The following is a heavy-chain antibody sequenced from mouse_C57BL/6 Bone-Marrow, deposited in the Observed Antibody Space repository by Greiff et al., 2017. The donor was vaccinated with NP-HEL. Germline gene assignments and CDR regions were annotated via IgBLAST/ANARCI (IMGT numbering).Heavy chain of an antibody. D-gene: IGHD1-1*01. Sequence: EVKLQQSGPVLVKPGASVKMSCKASGYTFTDYYMNWVKQSHGKSLEWIGVINPYNGGTSYKQKFKGKATLTVDKSSSTAYMELNSLTSEDSAVYYCARGDITTVVATRYYAMDYWGQGTSVTVSS. V-gene: IGHV1-19*01. CDR1: GYTFTDYY. CDR2: INPYNGGT. J-gene: IGHJ4*01. CDR3: ARGDITTVVATRYYAMDY.